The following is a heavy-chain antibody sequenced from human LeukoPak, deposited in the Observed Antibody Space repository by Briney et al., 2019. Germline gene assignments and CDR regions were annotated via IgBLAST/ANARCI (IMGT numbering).Heavy chain of an antibody. D-gene: IGHD6-25*01. CDR1: GFTFSSYS. CDR3: AKSLGAATVDY. Sequence: GGSLRLSCAASGFTFSSYSMNWVRQAPGKGLEWVSSISSSSYIYYADSVKGRFTISRDNSKNTLYLQMNSLRAEDTAVYYCAKSLGAATVDYWGQGALVTVSS. CDR2: ISSSSYI. V-gene: IGHV3-21*01. J-gene: IGHJ4*02.